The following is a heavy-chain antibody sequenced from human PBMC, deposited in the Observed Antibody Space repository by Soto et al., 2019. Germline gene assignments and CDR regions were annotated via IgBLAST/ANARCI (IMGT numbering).Heavy chain of an antibody. CDR2: INSDGSST. J-gene: IGHJ6*02. V-gene: IGHV3-74*01. CDR1: GFTFSSYW. D-gene: IGHD3-9*01. CDR3: ARVLRYYDILTGYPSYYGMDV. Sequence: EVQLVESGGGLVQPGGSLRLSCAASGFTFSSYWMHWVRQAPGKGLVWVSSINSDGSSTSYADSVKGRFTISRDNAKNTLYLQMDSLRAEDTAVYYCARVLRYYDILTGYPSYYGMDVWGQGTTVTVSS.